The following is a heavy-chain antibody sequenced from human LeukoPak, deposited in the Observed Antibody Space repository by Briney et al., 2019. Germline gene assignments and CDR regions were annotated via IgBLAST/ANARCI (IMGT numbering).Heavy chain of an antibody. V-gene: IGHV1-69*04. CDR2: IIPILGIT. D-gene: IGHD2-21*01. J-gene: IGHJ4*02. CDR1: GGTFSSYA. Sequence: SVKVSCKASGGTFSSYAISWVRQAPGQGLEWMGRIIPILGITNYAQNFQDRVTINADKSTSTAYMELSSLTPEDTAVYYCARHSRSDDYAGYWGQGTLVTVSS. CDR3: ARHSRSDDYAGY.